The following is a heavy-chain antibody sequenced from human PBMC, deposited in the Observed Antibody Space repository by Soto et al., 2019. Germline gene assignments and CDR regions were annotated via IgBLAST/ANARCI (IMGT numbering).Heavy chain of an antibody. CDR2: IYPGDSDT. J-gene: IGHJ6*04. V-gene: IGHV5-51*01. CDR3: AKLPRPRAGLERFYYDGRGV. Sequence: GESLKISCKGSGYSFTSYWIGWVRQMPGKGLEWMGIIYPGDSDTRYSPSFQGQVTISADKSISTAYLQWSSLKASDTAMYYCAKLPRPRAGLERFYYDGRGVGGKGTTVPAPS. CDR1: GYSFTSYW. D-gene: IGHD1-1*01.